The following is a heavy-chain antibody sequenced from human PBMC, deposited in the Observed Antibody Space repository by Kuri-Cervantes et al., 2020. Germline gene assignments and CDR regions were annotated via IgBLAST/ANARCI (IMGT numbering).Heavy chain of an antibody. CDR3: ALSRGGRYFDWLTLLDV. CDR1: GGSISSSSYY. D-gene: IGHD3-9*01. V-gene: IGHV4-39*07. J-gene: IGHJ6*02. Sequence: ESLKISCTVSGGSISSSSYYWGWIRQPPGKGLEWIGSIYYSGSTYYNPSLKSRVTISVDTSKNQFSLKLSSVTAADTAVYYCALSRGGRYFDWLTLLDVWGQGTTVTVSS. CDR2: IYYSGST.